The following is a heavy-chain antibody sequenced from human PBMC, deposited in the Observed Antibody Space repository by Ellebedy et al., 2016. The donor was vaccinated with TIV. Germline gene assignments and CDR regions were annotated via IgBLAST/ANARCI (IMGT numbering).Heavy chain of an antibody. D-gene: IGHD5-18*01. V-gene: IGHV4-59*01. J-gene: IGHJ6*02. CDR1: GGSISSYY. CDR2: IYYSGST. Sequence: GSLRLXXTVSGGSISSYYWSWIRQPPGKGREWIGYIYYSGSTNYNPSLKSRVTISVDTSKNQFSLKLSSVTAADTAVYYCARGAAMVSYYYYGMDVWGQGTTVTVSS. CDR3: ARGAAMVSYYYYGMDV.